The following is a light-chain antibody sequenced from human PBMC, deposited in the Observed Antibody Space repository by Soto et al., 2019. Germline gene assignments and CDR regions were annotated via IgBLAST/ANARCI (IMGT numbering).Light chain of an antibody. J-gene: IGLJ3*02. CDR1: SNDVGDYNY. CDR3: SSYAGSNNWV. CDR2: EVS. Sequence: QSALTQPPSASGSPGQSVTISCTGSSNDVGDYNYVSWYQHHPGKVPKLMISEVSKRPSGVPDRFSGYKSGNTASLTVSGLQAEDEADYYCSSYAGSNNWVFGGGTKLTVL. V-gene: IGLV2-8*01.